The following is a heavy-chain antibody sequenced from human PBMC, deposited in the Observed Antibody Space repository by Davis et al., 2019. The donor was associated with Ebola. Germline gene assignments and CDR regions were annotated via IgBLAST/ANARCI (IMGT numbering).Heavy chain of an antibody. J-gene: IGHJ4*02. D-gene: IGHD5-12*01. CDR3: AHTGGHDYSPHY. CDR2: ISYDGSNK. Sequence: GESLKISCAASGFTFSSYGMHWVRQAPGKGLEWVAVISYDGSNKYYADSVKGRFTISRDNSKNTLYLQMNSLRAEDTAVYFCAHTGGHDYSPHYWGQGTLVTVSS. CDR1: GFTFSSYG. V-gene: IGHV3-30*03.